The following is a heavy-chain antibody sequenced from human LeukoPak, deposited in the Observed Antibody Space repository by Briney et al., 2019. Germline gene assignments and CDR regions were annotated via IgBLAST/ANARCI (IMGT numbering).Heavy chain of an antibody. V-gene: IGHV3-30-3*01. CDR1: GFTFSSYA. J-gene: IGHJ4*02. Sequence: PGRSLRLSCAASGFTFSSYAMHWVRQAPGKGLEWVAVISYDGSNKYYADSVKGRFTISRDNSKNTLYLQMNSLRAEDTAVYYCVHDFWSGYYAYFDYRGQGTLVTVSS. CDR2: ISYDGSNK. CDR3: VHDFWSGYYAYFDY. D-gene: IGHD3-3*01.